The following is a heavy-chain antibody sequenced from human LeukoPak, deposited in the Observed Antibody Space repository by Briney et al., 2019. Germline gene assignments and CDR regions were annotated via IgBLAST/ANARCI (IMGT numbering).Heavy chain of an antibody. CDR1: GGSISSSSYY. J-gene: IGHJ4*02. CDR2: IYYSGST. V-gene: IGHV4-39*07. Sequence: SETLSLTCTVSGGSISSSSYYWGWIRQPPGKGLEWIGSIYYSGSTYYNPSLKSRVTISVDTSKNQFSLKLSSVTAADTAVYYCARGSPGLHDYWGQGTLVTVSS. CDR3: ARGSPGLHDY.